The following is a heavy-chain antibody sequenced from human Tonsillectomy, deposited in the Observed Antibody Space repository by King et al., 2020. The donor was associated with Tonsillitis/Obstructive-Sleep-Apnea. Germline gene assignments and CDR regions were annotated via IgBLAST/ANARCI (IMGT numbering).Heavy chain of an antibody. CDR1: GFTFSNYG. D-gene: IGHD6-19*01. CDR3: AKDTGPIAVAGEFDY. Sequence: VQLVESGGGVVQPGRSLRLSCAASGFTFSNYGMHWVRQAPGKGLEWVAVISYYGTNAYYGDSVKGRFTISRDNSKNTLYLQMNSLGAEDTAVYYCAKDTGPIAVAGEFDYWGQGTLVTVSS. CDR2: ISYYGTNA. J-gene: IGHJ4*02. V-gene: IGHV3-30*18.